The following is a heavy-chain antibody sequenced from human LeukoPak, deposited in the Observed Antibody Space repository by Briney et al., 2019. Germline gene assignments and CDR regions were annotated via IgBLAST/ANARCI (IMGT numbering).Heavy chain of an antibody. J-gene: IGHJ6*03. CDR3: AKNPAAAGTWDSSGWYNYYYYYMDV. D-gene: IGHD6-19*01. CDR2: IRYDGSNK. CDR1: GFTFSSYG. Sequence: GGSLRLSCAASGFTFSSYGMHWVRQAPGKGLEWVAFIRYDGSNKYYADSAKGRFTISRDNSKNTLYLQMNSLRAEDTAVYYCAKNPAAAGTWDSSGWYNYYYYYMDVWGKGTTVTVSS. V-gene: IGHV3-30*02.